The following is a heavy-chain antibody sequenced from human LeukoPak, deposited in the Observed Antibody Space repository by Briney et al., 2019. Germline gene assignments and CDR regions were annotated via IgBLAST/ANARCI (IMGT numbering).Heavy chain of an antibody. V-gene: IGHV3-64*02. CDR3: TRDGGSFCDFDY. CDR2: INTDGRIT. D-gene: IGHD1-26*01. Sequence: GGSLGLSCVASGFSFRNYAIHWVRQAPGKGLEYVSVINTDGRITYYADSVKGRFTISRDNSKNTVYLQMGSLKGEDMAVYYCTRDGGSFCDFDYWGQGALVTVSS. CDR1: GFSFRNYA. J-gene: IGHJ4*02.